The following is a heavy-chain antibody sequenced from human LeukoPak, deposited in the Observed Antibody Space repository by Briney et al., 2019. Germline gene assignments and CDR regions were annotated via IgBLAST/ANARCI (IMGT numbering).Heavy chain of an antibody. V-gene: IGHV3-9*01. J-gene: IGHJ4*02. Sequence: GGSLRLSCAASGFTFDDYAMHWVRQAPGKGLEWVSGISWNSGSIGYADSVKGRFTISRDNAKNSLYPQMNSLRAEDTALYYCAKSAGIAVAGNADYWGQGTLVTVSS. CDR2: ISWNSGSI. D-gene: IGHD6-19*01. CDR3: AKSAGIAVAGNADY. CDR1: GFTFDDYA.